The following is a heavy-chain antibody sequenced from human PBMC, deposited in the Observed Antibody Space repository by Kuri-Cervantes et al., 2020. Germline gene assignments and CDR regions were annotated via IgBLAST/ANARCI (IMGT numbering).Heavy chain of an antibody. D-gene: IGHD5-18*01. V-gene: IGHV4-34*01. CDR3: ARGMMDRGYSYGYFDY. J-gene: IGHJ4*02. CDR1: GGSFSNYY. CDR2: INHRGTT. Sequence: SQTLSLTCAVYGGSFSNYYWNWIRQPPGKGLEWIGEINHRGTTNYNPSLKSRVTISIDTSKNQFSLKLSSVTAADTAVYYCARGMMDRGYSYGYFDYWGQGTLVTVSS.